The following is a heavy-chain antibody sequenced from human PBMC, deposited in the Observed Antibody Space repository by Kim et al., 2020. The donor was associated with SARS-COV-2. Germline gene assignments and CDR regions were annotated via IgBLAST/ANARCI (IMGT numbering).Heavy chain of an antibody. CDR1: GYSISSGYY. D-gene: IGHD4-17*01. CDR3: AGIRLTNVYGDSREFDY. CDR2: IYHSGST. V-gene: IGHV4-38-2*02. J-gene: IGHJ4*02. Sequence: SETLSLTCTVSGYSISSGYYWGWIRQPPGKGLEWIGSIYHSGSTYYNPSLKSRVTISVDTSKNQFSLKLSSVTAADTAVYYCAGIRLTNVYGDSREFDYWGQGTLVTVSS.